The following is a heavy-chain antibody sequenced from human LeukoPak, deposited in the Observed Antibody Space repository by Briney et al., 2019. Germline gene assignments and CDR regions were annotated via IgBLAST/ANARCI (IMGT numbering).Heavy chain of an antibody. Sequence: PSETLSLTCAVYGGSFSGYYWSWIRQPPGKGLAWIGEINHSGSTNYNPSLKSRVTISVDTSKNQFSLKLSSVTAADTAVYYCASQYFMITFGGVIVTYFDYWGQGTLVTVSS. J-gene: IGHJ4*02. CDR3: ASQYFMITFGGVIVTYFDY. CDR2: INHSGST. V-gene: IGHV4-34*01. CDR1: GGSFSGYY. D-gene: IGHD3-16*02.